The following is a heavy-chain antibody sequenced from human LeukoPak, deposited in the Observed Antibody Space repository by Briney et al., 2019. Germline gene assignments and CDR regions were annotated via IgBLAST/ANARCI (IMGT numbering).Heavy chain of an antibody. Sequence: PSETLSLTCTVSGGSISSSSYYWGWIRQPPGKGLEWIGSIYYSGSTNYNPSLKSRVTISVDTSKNQFSLKLSSVTAADTAVYYCARAYSGSYRAPWNYYYYMDVWGKGTTVTISS. D-gene: IGHD1-26*01. CDR1: GGSISSSSYY. CDR2: IYYSGST. V-gene: IGHV4-39*07. CDR3: ARAYSGSYRAPWNYYYYMDV. J-gene: IGHJ6*03.